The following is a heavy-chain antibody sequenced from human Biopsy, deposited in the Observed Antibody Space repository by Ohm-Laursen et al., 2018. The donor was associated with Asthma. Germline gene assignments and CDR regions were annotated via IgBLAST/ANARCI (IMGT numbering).Heavy chain of an antibody. CDR1: GYTFNSAG. Sequence: GASVKVSCKTSGYTFNSAGITWVRHAPGQGLEWMGWISVYNGNTKVAQKLQDRVTMFTDTSPSTAYMELRSLRSDDTAVYFCARAVDYSHYYGIDVWGQGTTVTVS. J-gene: IGHJ6*02. CDR2: ISVYNGNT. CDR3: ARAVDYSHYYGIDV. V-gene: IGHV1-18*01. D-gene: IGHD3-10*01.